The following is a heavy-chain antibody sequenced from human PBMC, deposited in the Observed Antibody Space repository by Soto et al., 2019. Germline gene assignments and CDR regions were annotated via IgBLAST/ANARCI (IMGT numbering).Heavy chain of an antibody. CDR2: IWYDGSNR. J-gene: IGHJ4*02. Sequence: GGALRLSCAASGFTFTKYGMHWVRQAPGKGLEWVAVIWYDGSNRFYADSVKGRFTISKDNSQNMLYLQMHSLRPEDTAVYYCTRDPYGGSRYYFDPWGQGTLVTVSS. V-gene: IGHV3-33*01. D-gene: IGHD1-26*01. CDR1: GFTFTKYG. CDR3: TRDPYGGSRYYFDP.